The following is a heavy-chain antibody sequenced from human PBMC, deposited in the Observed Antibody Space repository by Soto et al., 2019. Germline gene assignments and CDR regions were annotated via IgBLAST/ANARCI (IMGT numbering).Heavy chain of an antibody. D-gene: IGHD2-8*01. J-gene: IGHJ4*02. V-gene: IGHV3-33*01. CDR2: IWYDGSNK. Sequence: PGGSLRLSCAAAGFIFSSYGIHWVRQAPGKGLEWVAVIWYDGSNKYYADSVKGRFTISRDNSKNTVSMQMNSLRAEDTAVYYCARQGVNSDFDYWGQGTLVTVYS. CDR1: GFIFSSYG. CDR3: ARQGVNSDFDY.